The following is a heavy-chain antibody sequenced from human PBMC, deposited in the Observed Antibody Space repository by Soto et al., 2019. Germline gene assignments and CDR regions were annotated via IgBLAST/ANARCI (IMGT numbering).Heavy chain of an antibody. V-gene: IGHV3-21*01. CDR2: ITSSSRDV. CDR1: GFTFSSHT. D-gene: IGHD1-1*01. J-gene: IGHJ4*02. Sequence: EVQLVESGGGLVKPGGSLRLSCAASGFTFSSHTMNWVRQAPGKGLEWVSSITSSSRDVFYADSVMGRFTISRDNAKSSLYLQMNSLRADDTAVYYCVKEVEGFDYWGQGTLVTVSS. CDR3: VKEVEGFDY.